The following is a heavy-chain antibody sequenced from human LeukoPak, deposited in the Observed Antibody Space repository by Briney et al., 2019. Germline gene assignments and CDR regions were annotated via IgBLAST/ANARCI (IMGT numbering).Heavy chain of an antibody. Sequence: SETLTLTCTVSGVSISSYYWSWVRQPAGKGLEWIGRIYASGNTNYNPSLKGRVTMTVDTSKNQFSLNLSSVTAADTAVYYCARNKRLGWERADTTFDYWGQGILVTVSS. CDR3: ARNKRLGWERADTTFDY. J-gene: IGHJ4*02. CDR2: IYASGNT. V-gene: IGHV4-4*07. D-gene: IGHD1-1*01. CDR1: GVSISSYY.